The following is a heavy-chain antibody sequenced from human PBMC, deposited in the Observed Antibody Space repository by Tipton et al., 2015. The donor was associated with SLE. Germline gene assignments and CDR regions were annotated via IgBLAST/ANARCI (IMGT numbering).Heavy chain of an antibody. Sequence: SLRLSCAASGFTFSTSGLHWVRQAPGKGLEGGAVIWYDGSNKFYADSGKGRFTISRDNSKNTVSLQMNSLRFEDTAVYFCAGGRGGEFLDYWGQGTLVTVSS. J-gene: IGHJ4*02. CDR3: AGGRGGEFLDY. V-gene: IGHV3-33*03. D-gene: IGHD3-16*01. CDR2: IWYDGSNK. CDR1: GFTFSTSG.